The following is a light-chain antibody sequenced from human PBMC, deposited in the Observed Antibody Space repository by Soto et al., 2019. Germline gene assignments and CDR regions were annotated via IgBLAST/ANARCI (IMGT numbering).Light chain of an antibody. V-gene: IGLV1-40*01. Sequence: QSVLTQPPSVSGAPGQRVTISCTGSSSKIGAGYDVHWYQQLPGTAPKLLIYGNSNRPSGVPDRFSGSKSGTSASLAITGLQAEDEADYYCQSYDSSLSGSGFGTGTKV. CDR2: GNS. CDR1: SSKIGAGYD. J-gene: IGLJ1*01. CDR3: QSYDSSLSGSG.